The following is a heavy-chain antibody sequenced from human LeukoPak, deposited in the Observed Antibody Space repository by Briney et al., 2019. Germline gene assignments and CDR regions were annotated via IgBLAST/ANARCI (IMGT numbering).Heavy chain of an antibody. CDR3: TTDPGLNYYYYGMDV. V-gene: IGHV3-15*01. Sequence: GGSLRLSCAASGFTFSNAWMSWVRQAPGKGPEWVGRIKSKTDGGTTDYAAPVKGRFTISRDDSKNTLYLQMNSLKTEDTAVYYCTTDPGLNYYYYGMDVWGQGTTVTVSS. J-gene: IGHJ6*02. CDR2: IKSKTDGGTT. D-gene: IGHD3-16*01. CDR1: GFTFSNAW.